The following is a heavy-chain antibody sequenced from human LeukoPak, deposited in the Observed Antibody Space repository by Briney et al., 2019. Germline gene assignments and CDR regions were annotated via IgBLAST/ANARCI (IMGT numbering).Heavy chain of an antibody. V-gene: IGHV3-21*01. CDR3: ATDGQSSGWYGFDY. CDR2: ITSPVGHI. D-gene: IGHD6-19*01. Sequence: GGSLRLSCAASGFTFSTYCMNWVRQAPGKGLEWVASITSPVGHIYYADSLKGRITISRDNAKSSLYLQMNSLRGEDTAAYYCATDGQSSGWYGFDYWGQGTLVTVSS. J-gene: IGHJ4*02. CDR1: GFTFSTYC.